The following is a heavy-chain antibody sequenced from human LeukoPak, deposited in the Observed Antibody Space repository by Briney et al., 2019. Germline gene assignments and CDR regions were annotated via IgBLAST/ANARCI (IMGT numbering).Heavy chain of an antibody. CDR2: ISWDGGST. J-gene: IGHJ4*02. CDR1: GFTFDDYA. V-gene: IGHV3-43D*03. Sequence: GGSLRLSCAASGFTFDDYAMHWVRQAPGKGLEWVSLISWDGGSTYYADSVKGRFTISRDNSKNTLYLQMNSLRAEDTAVYYCAKLRLYYYGSGSYYNDYWGQGTLVTVSS. CDR3: AKLRLYYYGSGSYYNDY. D-gene: IGHD3-10*01.